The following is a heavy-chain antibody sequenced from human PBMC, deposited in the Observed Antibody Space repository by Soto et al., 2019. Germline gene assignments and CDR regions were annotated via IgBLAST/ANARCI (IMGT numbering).Heavy chain of an antibody. Sequence: SQTLSLTCAISGDSVSSNSAAWNWIRLSPSRGLEWLGRTYYRSKWFNDHAVSVKSRITINPGTSKNQFSLQLNSVTPEDTAVYYCAGTLRGHGVKHFDYWGQGTLVTVSS. V-gene: IGHV6-1*01. J-gene: IGHJ4*02. CDR2: TYYRSKWFN. D-gene: IGHD3-10*01. CDR1: GDSVSSNSAA. CDR3: AGTLRGHGVKHFDY.